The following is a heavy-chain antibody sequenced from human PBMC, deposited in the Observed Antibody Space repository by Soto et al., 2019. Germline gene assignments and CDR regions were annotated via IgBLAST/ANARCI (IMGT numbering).Heavy chain of an antibody. J-gene: IGHJ3*02. CDR2: IYPGDSDT. D-gene: IGHD3-22*01. CDR3: ARHFADYYDSSGDAFDI. CDR1: GYSFTSYW. V-gene: IGHV5-51*01. Sequence: GESLKISCKGSGYSFTSYWIGWVRQMPGKGLEWMGIIYPGDSDTRYSPSFQGQVTISADKSISTAYLQWSSLKASDTAVYYCARHFADYYDSSGDAFDIWGQGTMVTVSS.